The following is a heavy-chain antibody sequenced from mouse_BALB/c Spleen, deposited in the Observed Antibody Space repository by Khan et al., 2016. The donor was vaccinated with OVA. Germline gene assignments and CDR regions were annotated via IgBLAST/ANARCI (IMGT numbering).Heavy chain of an antibody. CDR3: SKNRNGYFDY. CDR1: GFSLTNYG. V-gene: IGHV2-2*02. CDR2: IWSGGIT. J-gene: IGHJ2*01. Sequence: QVQLQQSGPGLVQPSQSLSITCTVSGFSLTNYGVHWVRQSPGKGLEWLGVIWSGGITDYNETFISRLSISKDISKSQVFFKMNSLQANDTAIYYCSKNRNGYFDYWGQGTTLTVSS. D-gene: IGHD1-1*02.